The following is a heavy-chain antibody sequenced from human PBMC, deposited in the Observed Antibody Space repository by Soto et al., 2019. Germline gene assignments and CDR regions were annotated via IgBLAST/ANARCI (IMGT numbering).Heavy chain of an antibody. Sequence: QVQLVQSGAEVKKPWSSVKVSCKASGGTFSSYAISWVRQAPGQGLEWMGGIIPIFGTANYAQKFQGRVTITADESTSTAYMELSSLRSEDTAVYYCARVRVGAMGSYYFDYWGQGTLVTVSS. V-gene: IGHV1-69*12. CDR1: GGTFSSYA. CDR3: ARVRVGAMGSYYFDY. D-gene: IGHD1-26*01. CDR2: IIPIFGTA. J-gene: IGHJ4*02.